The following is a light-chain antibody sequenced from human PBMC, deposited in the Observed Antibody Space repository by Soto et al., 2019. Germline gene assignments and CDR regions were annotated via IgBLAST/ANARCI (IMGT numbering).Light chain of an antibody. V-gene: IGLV2-23*01. CDR2: EGS. CDR1: SSDVGSYNL. J-gene: IGLJ3*02. CDR3: CSCAGSSTLA. Sequence: QSALTQPASVSGSPGQSITISCTGTSSDVGSYNLVSWYQQHPGKAPKLMIYEGSKRPSGVSNRFSGSKSGNTASLTISGIQAEDDAAYYCCSCAGSSTLAFGGGTTLTVL.